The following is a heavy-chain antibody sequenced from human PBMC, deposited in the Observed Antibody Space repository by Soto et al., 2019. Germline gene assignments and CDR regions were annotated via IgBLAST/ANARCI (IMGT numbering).Heavy chain of an antibody. CDR2: IYSGGST. CDR3: AREGHYYDSTGFDL. CDR1: GFSFSSNY. J-gene: IGHJ2*01. Sequence: XVCLRLTCAACGFSFSSNYMSWVRQAPGKGLEWVSVIYSGGSTYYADSVKGRFTISRDNSKNTLYLQMNSLRAEDTAVYYCAREGHYYDSTGFDLCGRRTLVTVSS. D-gene: IGHD3-22*01. V-gene: IGHV3-53*01.